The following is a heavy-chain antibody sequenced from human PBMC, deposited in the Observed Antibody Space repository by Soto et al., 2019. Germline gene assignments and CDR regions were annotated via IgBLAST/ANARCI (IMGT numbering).Heavy chain of an antibody. CDR1: GASISSYNY. CDR3: ARESAGSGINNWFDP. J-gene: IGHJ5*02. CDR2: VYYTGST. D-gene: IGHD3-10*01. Sequence: PWETLSLTCNVSGASISSYNYWGWFRQPPGKGLEWIGYVYYTGSTYYNPSLKSRVTMSLDTSRNQLLLQLNSVTAADTAVYYCARESAGSGINNWFDPWGQGTLVTVS. V-gene: IGHV4-59*01.